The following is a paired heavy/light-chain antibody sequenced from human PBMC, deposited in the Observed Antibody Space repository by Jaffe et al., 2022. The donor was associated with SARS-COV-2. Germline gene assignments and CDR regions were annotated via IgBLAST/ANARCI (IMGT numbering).Heavy chain of an antibody. CDR1: GYTFSSHW. CDR3: ARHKDSSGYNRHIYHYFYGMDV. Sequence: EVQLVQSGAEVKKPGESLRISCKGSGYTFSSHWITWVRQMPGKGLEWMGRIDLSDSYTNYSPSFQGHVTISADKSISTAYLQWSSLKASDTAMYYCARHKDSSGYNRHIYHYFYGMDVWGQGTTVTVSS. V-gene: IGHV5-10-1*01. D-gene: IGHD3-22*01. J-gene: IGHJ6*02. CDR2: IDLSDSYT.
Light chain of an antibody. CDR1: QTLLHSNGYDY. CDR2: LGS. Sequence: DIVMTQSPHSLPVTPGEPASISCRSSQTLLHSNGYDYLDWYLQRPGQSPQLLIYLGSNRASGVPDRFSGSGSGTDFTLSISSVEPEDVGVYYCMQALQTPRTFGQGTKLEI. CDR3: MQALQTPRT. V-gene: IGKV2-28*01. J-gene: IGKJ2*01.